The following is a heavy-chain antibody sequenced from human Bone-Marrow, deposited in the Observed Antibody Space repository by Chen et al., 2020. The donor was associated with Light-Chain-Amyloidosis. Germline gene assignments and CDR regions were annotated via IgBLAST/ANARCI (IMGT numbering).Heavy chain of an antibody. CDR3: ARLFRYYNDLGLSLPRAYYFDY. D-gene: IGHD3-22*01. J-gene: IGHJ4*02. Sequence: QVQLQESGPGLVKPSQTLSLTCTVSGDSISNGDFYWSWIRQPPGKGLEWIGYIYFSGTTYYNPSLKSRVAISKDTSKNQFSRRLSSVTAADTAVYYCARLFRYYNDLGLSLPRAYYFDYWGQGSLVTVSS. V-gene: IGHV4-30-4*01. CDR2: IYFSGTT. CDR1: GDSISNGDFY.